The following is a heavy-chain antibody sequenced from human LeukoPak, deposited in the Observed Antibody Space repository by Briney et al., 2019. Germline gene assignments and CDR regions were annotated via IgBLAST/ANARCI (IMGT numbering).Heavy chain of an antibody. D-gene: IGHD5-18*01. V-gene: IGHV4-39*07. CDR3: AKTNINGGRYSYGLDAFDI. J-gene: IGHJ3*02. CDR2: IYYSGST. Sequence: PETLSLTCTVSGGSISSSSYYWGWIRQPPGKGLEWIGSIYYSGSTYYNPSLKSRVTISVDTSKNQFSLKLSSVTAADTAVYYCAKTNINGGRYSYGLDAFDIWGQGTMVTVSS. CDR1: GGSISSSSYY.